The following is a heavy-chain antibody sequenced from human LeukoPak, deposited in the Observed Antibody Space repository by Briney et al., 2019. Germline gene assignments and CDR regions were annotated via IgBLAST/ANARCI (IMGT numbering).Heavy chain of an antibody. CDR3: ARDPNGDYIGTFDM. CDR2: ISGSGGST. J-gene: IGHJ3*02. CDR1: EFTFSSYG. Sequence: GGCLRLSCAVSEFTFSSYGMSWVRQAPGKGLEWVSSISGSGGSTQYADSVQGRFAISRDNSKNTLYLQMNSLRDEDTAMYFCARDPNGDYIGTFDMWGRGTMVSVSS. D-gene: IGHD4-17*01. V-gene: IGHV3-23*01.